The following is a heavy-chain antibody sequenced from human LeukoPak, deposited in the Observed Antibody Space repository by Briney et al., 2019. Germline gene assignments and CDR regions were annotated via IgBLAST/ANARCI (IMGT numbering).Heavy chain of an antibody. CDR2: MNPNSSNT. V-gene: IGHV1-8*01. CDR1: GYTFTSYD. J-gene: IGHJ4*02. D-gene: IGHD3/OR15-3a*01. Sequence: ASVKVSCKASGYTFTSYDINWVRQATGQGLEWMGWMNPNSSNTGYAQKFQGRVTMTRNTSISTAYMELSSLRSEDTAVYYCARGSFGLLDFDYWGQGTLVTVSS. CDR3: ARGSFGLLDFDY.